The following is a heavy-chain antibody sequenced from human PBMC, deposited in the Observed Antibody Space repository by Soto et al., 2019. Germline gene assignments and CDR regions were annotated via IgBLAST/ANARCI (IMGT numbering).Heavy chain of an antibody. J-gene: IGHJ4*02. CDR1: GYTFTRNY. D-gene: IGHD3-22*01. Sequence: GASVKVSCKASGYTFTRNYMHWVRQAPGQGLEWMGIINPSDDATSYAEKFQGRLTMTKDTSTSTVYMEMSSLRSEDTAVYYCARDLTREGDYYDRSGYYLDYWGQGTLVTVSS. CDR3: ARDLTREGDYYDRSGYYLDY. CDR2: INPSDDAT. V-gene: IGHV1-46*01.